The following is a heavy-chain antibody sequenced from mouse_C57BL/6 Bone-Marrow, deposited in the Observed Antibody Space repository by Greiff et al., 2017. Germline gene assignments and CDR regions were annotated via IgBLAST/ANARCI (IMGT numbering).Heavy chain of an antibody. CDR1: GFTFSSYG. CDR3: ARDGSSSDY. J-gene: IGHJ2*01. CDR2: ISDGGSYT. D-gene: IGHD1-1*01. Sequence: EVKLVESGGDLVKPGGSLKLSCAASGFTFSSYGMSWVRQTPEKRLEWVATISDGGSYTYYPDNVKGRFTISRDNAKNNLYLQMSHLKSEDTAMYYCARDGSSSDYWGQGTTLTVSS. V-gene: IGHV5-4*01.